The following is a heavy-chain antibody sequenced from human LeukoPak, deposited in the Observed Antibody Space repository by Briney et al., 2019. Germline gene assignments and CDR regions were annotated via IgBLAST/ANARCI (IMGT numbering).Heavy chain of an antibody. CDR1: GYTFTSYY. CDR2: INPSGVST. V-gene: IGHV1-46*01. CDR3: ARDLGAAAHYYDSSGYYSPYHYYYLDV. J-gene: IGHJ6*03. Sequence: ASVKVSCKASGYTFTSYYMHWVRQAPGQGLEGMGIINPSGVSTSYAQKFQGRVTMTRDMSTSTVYLELRSLRSEDTAVYYCARDLGAAAHYYDSSGYYSPYHYYYLDVWGKGTTVTVSS. D-gene: IGHD3-22*01.